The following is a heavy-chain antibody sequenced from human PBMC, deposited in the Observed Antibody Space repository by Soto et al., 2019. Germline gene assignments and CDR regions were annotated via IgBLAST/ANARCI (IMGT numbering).Heavy chain of an antibody. J-gene: IGHJ6*02. CDR3: AKGRGEEYYYYGMDV. Sequence: GGSLRLSCAASGFTFSSYGMHWVRQGPGKGLERVAVISYDGSNKYYADSVKCRFTISRDNSKNTLYLQMNSLRAADTAVYYCAKGRGEEYYYYGMDVWGQGTTVTVSS. CDR1: GFTFSSYG. D-gene: IGHD4-17*01. V-gene: IGHV3-30*18. CDR2: ISYDGSNK.